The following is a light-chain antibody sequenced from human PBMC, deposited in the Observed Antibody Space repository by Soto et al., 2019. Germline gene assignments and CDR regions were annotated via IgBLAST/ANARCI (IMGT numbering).Light chain of an antibody. V-gene: IGKV1-39*01. J-gene: IGKJ1*01. CDR3: QQYNNSPWT. CDR2: AAS. CDR1: QSISTY. Sequence: DIQMTHSPSSLSASVGSRFNITCRASQSISTYLHWYQQKPGQAPNLLIYAASTLQSGVPSRFSGSGSGTDFTLTISSLKPEDFAVYYCQQYNNSPWTFGHGTKVDIK.